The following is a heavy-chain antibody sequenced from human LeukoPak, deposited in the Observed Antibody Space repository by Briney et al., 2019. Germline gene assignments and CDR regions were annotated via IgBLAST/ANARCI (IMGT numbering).Heavy chain of an antibody. D-gene: IGHD3-22*01. CDR2: IYYSGST. Sequence: SETLSLTCTVSGGSISSSSYYWGWIRQPPGKGLEWIGSIYYSGSTYYNPSLKSRVTISVDTSKNQFSLKLSSVTAADTAVYYCARPDLSYDSSGYSEDYWGQGTLVTVSS. V-gene: IGHV4-39*01. J-gene: IGHJ4*02. CDR1: GGSISSSSYY. CDR3: ARPDLSYDSSGYSEDY.